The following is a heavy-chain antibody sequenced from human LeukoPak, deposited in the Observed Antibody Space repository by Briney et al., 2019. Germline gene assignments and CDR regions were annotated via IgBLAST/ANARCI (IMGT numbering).Heavy chain of an antibody. CDR2: ISYDGSGE. Sequence: PGGSLRLSCAASGFIFSSYVIHWVRQAPGKGLEWVAVISYDGSGEYYTDSVKGRFTIYRDNSKNTLYLQMNSPRTEDTAVYYCARVPYVSGTFDYWGQGTLVTVSS. CDR3: ARVPYVSGTFDY. CDR1: GFIFSSYV. V-gene: IGHV3-30-3*01. D-gene: IGHD3-10*01. J-gene: IGHJ4*02.